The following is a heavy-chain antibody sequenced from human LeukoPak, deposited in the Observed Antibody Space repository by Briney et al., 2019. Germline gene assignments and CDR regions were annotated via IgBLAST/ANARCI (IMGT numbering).Heavy chain of an antibody. CDR2: IYYSGST. CDR3: AREVVASITIFGVQSAFDI. Sequence: SETLSLTCTVSGGSISSYYWSWMRQPPGKGLEWIGYIYYSGSTNYNPSLKSRVTISVDTSKNQFSLKLSSVTAADTAVYYCAREVVASITIFGVQSAFDIWGQGTMVTASS. CDR1: GGSISSYY. J-gene: IGHJ3*02. V-gene: IGHV4-59*01. D-gene: IGHD3-3*01.